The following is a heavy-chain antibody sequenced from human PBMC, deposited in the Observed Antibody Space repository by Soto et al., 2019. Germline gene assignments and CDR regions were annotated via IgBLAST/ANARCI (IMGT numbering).Heavy chain of an antibody. CDR1: GGPINSDY. J-gene: IGHJ4*02. CDR2: IHYSGTT. CDR3: TRGGGWLPED. Sequence: QVQMQESGPGLVKPSETLSLSCSVSGGPINSDYWSWIRQPPGKGLEWLANIHYSGTTTYNPPLKSRVTISIDTPKNQFFLRLSSVSAADTAVYYCTRGGGWLPEDWGQGTLVTVSS. D-gene: IGHD5-12*01. V-gene: IGHV4-59*01.